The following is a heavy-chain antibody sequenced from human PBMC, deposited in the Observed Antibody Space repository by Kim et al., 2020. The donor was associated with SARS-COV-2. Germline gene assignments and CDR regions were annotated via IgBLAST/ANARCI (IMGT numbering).Heavy chain of an antibody. CDR2: T. Sequence: TYYRGSVKGRFTISREDAKNSLYLQMNSLTVGDTAMYYCARAGSGWSFDFWGQGTQVTVSS. V-gene: IGHV3-13*01. CDR3: ARAGSGWSFDF. J-gene: IGHJ4*02. D-gene: IGHD6-19*01.